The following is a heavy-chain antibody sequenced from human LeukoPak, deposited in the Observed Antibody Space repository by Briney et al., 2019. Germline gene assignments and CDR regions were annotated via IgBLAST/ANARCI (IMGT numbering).Heavy chain of an antibody. V-gene: IGHV4-30-2*01. CDR1: GGCISSGGYS. Sequence: PSQTLSLTCAVSGGCISSGGYSWSWIRQPPGKGLEWIGYIYHSGSTYYNPSLKSRVTISVDRSKNQFSLKLSSVTAADTAVYYCARHRQMATIYDAFDIWGQGTMVTVSS. J-gene: IGHJ3*02. CDR3: ARHRQMATIYDAFDI. CDR2: IYHSGST. D-gene: IGHD5-24*01.